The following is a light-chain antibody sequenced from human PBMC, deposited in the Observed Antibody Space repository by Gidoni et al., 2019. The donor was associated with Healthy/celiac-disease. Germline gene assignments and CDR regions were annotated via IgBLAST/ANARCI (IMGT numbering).Light chain of an antibody. V-gene: IGLV2-14*03. CDR1: SSDVGGYNY. CDR3: SSYTSSSTLDVV. Sequence: QSALTQPASVSGSPGPSITISCTRTSSDVGGYNYVSWYQQHPGKAPKLMIYDVSNRPSGVSNRFSGSKSGNTASLTISGLQAEDEADYYCSSYTSSSTLDVVFGGGTKLTVL. J-gene: IGLJ2*01. CDR2: DVS.